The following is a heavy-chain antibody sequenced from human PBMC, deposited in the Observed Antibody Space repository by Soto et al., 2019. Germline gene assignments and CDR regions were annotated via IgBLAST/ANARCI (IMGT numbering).Heavy chain of an antibody. V-gene: IGHV1-46*01. CDR2: INTANGDT. CDR1: GYSFTDYG. D-gene: IGHD2-21*02. CDR3: VREMYGGDLNY. Sequence: QVQLVQSGAEVEEPGASVKVSCKASGYSFTDYGVHWVRQARGQGLEWMGMINTANGDTNCPQRFRDRVSLTRDTSTSINYMELRSLRSDDKAKYYCVREMYGGDLNYWGQGKLVTVSS. J-gene: IGHJ4*02.